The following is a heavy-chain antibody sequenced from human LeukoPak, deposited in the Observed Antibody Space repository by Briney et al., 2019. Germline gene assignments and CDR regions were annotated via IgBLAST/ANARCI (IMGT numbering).Heavy chain of an antibody. Sequence: GGSLRLSCAASGFTFSDYYMSWIRQAPGKGLEWVSSISSSSSYIYYADSVKGRFTISRDNAKNSLYLQMNSLRAEDTAVYYCARDFNGGSSWFYYFDYWGQGTLVTVSS. CDR2: ISSSSSYI. CDR1: GFTFSDYY. J-gene: IGHJ4*02. D-gene: IGHD6-13*01. V-gene: IGHV3-11*06. CDR3: ARDFNGGSSWFYYFDY.